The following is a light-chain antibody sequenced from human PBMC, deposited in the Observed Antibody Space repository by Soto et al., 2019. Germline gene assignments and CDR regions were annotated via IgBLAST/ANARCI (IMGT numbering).Light chain of an antibody. CDR3: QQSYSTPYT. Sequence: DIHMTQSPSSLSASVGDRVTITCRPSQSITNYLNWYQQKPGKAPKLLIYAASTLQSGVPSRFSGSASGTDFTLTISSLQPDDFATYYCQQSYSTPYTFXQGTKVDI. V-gene: IGKV1-39*01. CDR1: QSITNY. J-gene: IGKJ2*01. CDR2: AAS.